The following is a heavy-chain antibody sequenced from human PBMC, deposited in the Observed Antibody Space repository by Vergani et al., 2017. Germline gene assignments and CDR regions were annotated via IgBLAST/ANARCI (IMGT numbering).Heavy chain of an antibody. D-gene: IGHD5-24*01. J-gene: IGHJ6*02. CDR2: IWYDGSNK. CDR1: GFTFSSYG. Sequence: QVQLVESGGGVVQPGRSLRLSCAASGFTFSSYGMHWVRQAPGKGLEWVAVIWYDGSNKYYADSVKGRFTISRDNSKNTLYLQMNSLRAEDTAVYYCARPSEMATIFSSYYYGMDVWGQGTTVTVSS. V-gene: IGHV3-33*01. CDR3: ARPSEMATIFSSYYYGMDV.